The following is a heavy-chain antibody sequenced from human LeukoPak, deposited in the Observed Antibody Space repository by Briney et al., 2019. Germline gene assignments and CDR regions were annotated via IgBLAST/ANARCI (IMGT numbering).Heavy chain of an antibody. D-gene: IGHD6-13*01. Sequence: ASETLSLTCAVYGGSFSDYYWSWIRQPPGKGLEWIGEINHSGTTNYNPSLKSRVTISVDRSKNQFSLKLSSVTAADTAVYYCARVLIAAAGMVDYWGQGTLVTVSS. CDR2: INHSGTT. J-gene: IGHJ4*02. CDR1: GGSFSDYY. V-gene: IGHV4-34*01. CDR3: ARVLIAAAGMVDY.